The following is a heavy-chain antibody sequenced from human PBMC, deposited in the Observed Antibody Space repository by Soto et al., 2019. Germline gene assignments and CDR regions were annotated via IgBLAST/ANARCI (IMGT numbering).Heavy chain of an antibody. Sequence: SETLSLTCAVYGGSFSGYYWSWIRQPPGKGLEWIGEINHSGSTNYNPSLKSRVTISVDTSKNQFSLKLSSVTAADTAVYYCARGPSQPAAFPAQDVWGQGTTVTVS. CDR2: INHSGST. CDR1: GGSFSGYY. J-gene: IGHJ6*02. CDR3: ARGPSQPAAFPAQDV. V-gene: IGHV4-34*01. D-gene: IGHD2-2*01.